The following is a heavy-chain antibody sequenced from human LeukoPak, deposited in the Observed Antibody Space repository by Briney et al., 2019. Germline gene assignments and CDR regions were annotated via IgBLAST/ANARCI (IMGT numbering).Heavy chain of an antibody. J-gene: IGHJ3*02. Sequence: GASVKVSCKASGGTFSSYAISWVRQAPGQGLEWMGGIIPIFGTANYAQKFQGRVTITADKSTSTAYMELSSLRSEDTAVYYCARGSRLGVVERDAFDIWGQGTMVTVSS. V-gene: IGHV1-69*06. CDR3: ARGSRLGVVERDAFDI. CDR2: IIPIFGTA. D-gene: IGHD3-3*01. CDR1: GGTFSSYA.